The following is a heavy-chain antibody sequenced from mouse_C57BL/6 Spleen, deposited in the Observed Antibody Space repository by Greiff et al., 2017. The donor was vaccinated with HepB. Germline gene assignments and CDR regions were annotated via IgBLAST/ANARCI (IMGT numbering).Heavy chain of an antibody. D-gene: IGHD1-1*01. CDR1: GFSLTSYG. V-gene: IGHV2-2*01. CDR2: IWSGGST. J-gene: IGHJ1*03. CDR3: ASLITTVVAFYWYFDV. Sequence: VKLVESGPGLVQPSQSLSITCTVSGFSLTSYGVHWVRQSPGKGLEWLGVIWSGGSTDYNAAFISRLSISKDNSKSQVFFKMNSLQADDTAIYYCASLITTVVAFYWYFDVWGTGTTVTVSS.